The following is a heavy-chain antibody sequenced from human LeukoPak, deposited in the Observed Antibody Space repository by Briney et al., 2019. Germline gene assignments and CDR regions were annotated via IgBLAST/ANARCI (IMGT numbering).Heavy chain of an antibody. J-gene: IGHJ4*02. CDR2: IYPGDSDT. D-gene: IGHD3-22*01. Sequence: GESLKISCKGSGYSFTSYWIGWVRQMPGKGLEWMGIIYPGDSDTRYSPSFQGQVTISADKSISTAYLQWSSLKASDTAMYYCARLPNCYDSSGSGYFDYWGQGTLVTVSS. CDR1: GYSFTSYW. CDR3: ARLPNCYDSSGSGYFDY. V-gene: IGHV5-51*01.